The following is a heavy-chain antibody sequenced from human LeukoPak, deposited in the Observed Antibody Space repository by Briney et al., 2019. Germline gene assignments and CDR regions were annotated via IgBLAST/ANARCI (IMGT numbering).Heavy chain of an antibody. CDR1: GFTFSSYS. Sequence: GGSLRLSCAASGFTFSSYSMNWVRQAPGKGLEWVSSISSSSSYIYYADSVKGRFTISRDNAKNSLYLQMNSLRAEDTAVYYCARDCSGDSCYRAGSTWGQGTLVTVSS. V-gene: IGHV3-21*01. CDR2: ISSSSSYI. D-gene: IGHD2-15*01. CDR3: ARDCSGDSCYRAGST. J-gene: IGHJ4*02.